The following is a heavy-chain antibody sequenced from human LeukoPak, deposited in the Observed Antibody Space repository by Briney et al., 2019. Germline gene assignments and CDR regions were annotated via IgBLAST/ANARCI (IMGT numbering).Heavy chain of an antibody. Sequence: SETLSLTCAVYGGSFSGYYWSWIRQPPGKGLEWIGEINHSGSTNYNPSLKSRVTISVDTSKNQFSLKLSSVTAADTAVYYCARGEPYYFDYWGQGTLVTVSS. CDR2: INHSGST. CDR1: GGSFSGYY. V-gene: IGHV4-34*01. J-gene: IGHJ4*02. CDR3: ARGEPYYFDY. D-gene: IGHD1-14*01.